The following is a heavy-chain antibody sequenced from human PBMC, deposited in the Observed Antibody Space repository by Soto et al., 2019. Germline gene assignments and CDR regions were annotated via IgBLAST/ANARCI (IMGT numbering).Heavy chain of an antibody. V-gene: IGHV3-43*01. Sequence: EVHLVVSGGLVVRPGGSLRLSCAASGFTFDDYSMHWVRQPPGKGLEWVSLITWDGGSTFYSDSVKGRFTISRDNSKTSLVPQMNSLTTEDTALYYCAKEKNRVFDYWGQGTLVTVSS. CDR2: ITWDGGST. J-gene: IGHJ4*02. CDR1: GFTFDDYS. CDR3: AKEKNRVFDY.